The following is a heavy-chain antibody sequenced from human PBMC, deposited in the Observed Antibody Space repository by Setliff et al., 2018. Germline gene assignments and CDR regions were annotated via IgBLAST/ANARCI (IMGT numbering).Heavy chain of an antibody. CDR2: INHSGST. J-gene: IGHJ3*02. Sequence: TLSLTCAVYGGSFSGYYWSWIRQPPGKGLEWIGEINHSGSTNYNPSLKSRVTISVDTSKNQFSLKLNYVTAADTAVYYCAISTIFGVVSPTPDAFDIWGQGTMVTVSS. CDR3: AISTIFGVVSPTPDAFDI. CDR1: GGSFSGYY. D-gene: IGHD3-3*01. V-gene: IGHV4-34*01.